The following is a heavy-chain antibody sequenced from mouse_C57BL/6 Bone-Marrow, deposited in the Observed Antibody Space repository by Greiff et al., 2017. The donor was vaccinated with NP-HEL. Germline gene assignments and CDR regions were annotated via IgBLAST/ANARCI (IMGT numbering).Heavy chain of an antibody. D-gene: IGHD1-1*01. CDR3: ASTTAYYAMDY. CDR2: IWSGGST. V-gene: IGHV2-2*01. Sequence: VQRVESGPGLVQPSQSLSITCTVSGFSLTSYGVHWVRQSPGKGLEWLGVIWSGGSTDYNAAFISRLSISKDNSKSQVFFKMNSLQADDTAIYYCASTTAYYAMDYWGQGTSVTVSS. J-gene: IGHJ4*01. CDR1: GFSLTSYG.